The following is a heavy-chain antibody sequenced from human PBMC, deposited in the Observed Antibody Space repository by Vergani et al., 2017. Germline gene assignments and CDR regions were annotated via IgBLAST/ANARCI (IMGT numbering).Heavy chain of an antibody. Sequence: EVQLLESGGGLVQPGGSLRLSCAASGFTFSSYAMSWVHQAPGKGLEWVSAISGSGGSTYYADSVKGRFTISRDNSKNTLYLQMNSLRAEDTAVDYWAKGIGGATKGGGFDYWGQGTLVTVSS. V-gene: IGHV3-23*01. CDR1: GFTFSSYA. D-gene: IGHD1-26*01. CDR2: ISGSGGST. J-gene: IGHJ4*02. CDR3: AKGIGGATKGGGFDY.